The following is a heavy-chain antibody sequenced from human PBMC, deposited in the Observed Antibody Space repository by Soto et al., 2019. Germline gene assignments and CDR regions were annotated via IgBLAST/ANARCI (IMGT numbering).Heavy chain of an antibody. CDR1: GGTFGRYT. D-gene: IGHD3-9*01. V-gene: IGHV1-69*01. CDR3: ASRSTVLTGTNAPVAH. CDR2: TLPVLGNA. J-gene: IGHJ4*02. Sequence: QVHLVQSGAQVKKPGSSVKVSCTASGGTFGRYTMSWVRQAPGQGLEWMGGTLPVLGNANGAQNFQDRVTFTADESTSTAYMELSRLRPEDTAVYYCASRSTVLTGTNAPVAHWGQGVLVIVSS.